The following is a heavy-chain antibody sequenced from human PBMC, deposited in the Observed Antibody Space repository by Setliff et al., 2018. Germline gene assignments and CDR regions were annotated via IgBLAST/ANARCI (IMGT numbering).Heavy chain of an antibody. CDR2: IHYSGTT. D-gene: IGHD3-3*01. V-gene: IGHV4-59*12. CDR3: ARMSGFLYMDV. Sequence: SETLSLTCTVSGGSINNYYWSWIRQPAGKGLEWIGYIHYSGTTNYNPSLKSRVTLSLDTAKNQFSLELRAVTAADTALYYCARMSGFLYMDVWGKGTTVTVSS. CDR1: GGSINNYY. J-gene: IGHJ6*03.